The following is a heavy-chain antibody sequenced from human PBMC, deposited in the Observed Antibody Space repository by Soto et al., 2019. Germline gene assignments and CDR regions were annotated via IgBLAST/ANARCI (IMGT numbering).Heavy chain of an antibody. V-gene: IGHV4-38-2*01. Sequence: PSETLFLTCAVSGYSISSGYYWGWIRQPPGKGLEWIGSIYHSGSTYYNPSLKSRVTISVDTSKNQFSLKLSSVTAADTAVYYCARARSITIFGVVIIRPRYYFDYWGQGTLVTVSS. J-gene: IGHJ4*02. CDR3: ARARSITIFGVVIIRPRYYFDY. CDR2: IYHSGST. CDR1: GYSISSGYY. D-gene: IGHD3-3*01.